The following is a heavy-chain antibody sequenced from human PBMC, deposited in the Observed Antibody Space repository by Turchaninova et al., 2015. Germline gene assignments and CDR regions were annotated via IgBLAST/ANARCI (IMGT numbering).Heavy chain of an antibody. J-gene: IGHJ5*02. CDR3: ATTRQTTYVDYLFPHLFDP. D-gene: IGHD4-17*01. Sequence: DSVKGRFTISRDNAKNSLYLQMNSLRAEDTAIYYCATTRQTTYVDYLFPHLFDPWGQGTLVTVSS. V-gene: IGHV3-48*03.